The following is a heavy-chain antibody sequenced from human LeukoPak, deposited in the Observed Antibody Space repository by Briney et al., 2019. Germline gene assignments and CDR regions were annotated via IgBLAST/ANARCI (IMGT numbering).Heavy chain of an antibody. J-gene: IGHJ2*01. V-gene: IGHV3-21*01. CDR1: GFTFSNYG. D-gene: IGHD1-26*01. CDR2: ISSSGTYI. Sequence: GGSLRLSCAASGFTFSNYGMNWVRQAPGKGLEWVSSISSSGTYIYNADSMKGRFTISRDNAKNSLYLQMDSLRAEDTAVYYCARPRGWERRWYFDLWGRGTLVTVSS. CDR3: ARPRGWERRWYFDL.